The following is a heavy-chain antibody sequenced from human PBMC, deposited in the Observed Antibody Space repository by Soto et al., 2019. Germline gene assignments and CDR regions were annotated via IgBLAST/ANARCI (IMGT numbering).Heavy chain of an antibody. Sequence: ASVKVSCKASVYTFTSYGISWVRQAPGQGLEWMGWINACNGNTKYSQKLQGRVTITRDTSASTAYMELSSLRSEDTAVYYCASYYYDSSGYYGGFDYWGQGTLVTVSS. D-gene: IGHD3-22*01. CDR3: ASYYYDSSGYYGGFDY. V-gene: IGHV1-18*01. CDR1: VYTFTSYG. J-gene: IGHJ4*02. CDR2: INACNGNT.